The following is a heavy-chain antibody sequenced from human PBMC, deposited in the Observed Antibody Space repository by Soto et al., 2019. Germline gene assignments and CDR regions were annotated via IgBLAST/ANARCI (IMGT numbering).Heavy chain of an antibody. J-gene: IGHJ4*02. Sequence: SVKVSCKASGGTFSNYAINWVRQAPGQGLEWMGGIIPIFGPANYAQRFQGRVTITADESTSTAYMELSSLRFEDTAVYYCARARYGDYCRGYLDYWGQGTLGTVSS. CDR3: ARARYGDYCRGYLDY. CDR1: GGTFSNYA. CDR2: IIPIFGPA. D-gene: IGHD4-17*01. V-gene: IGHV1-69*13.